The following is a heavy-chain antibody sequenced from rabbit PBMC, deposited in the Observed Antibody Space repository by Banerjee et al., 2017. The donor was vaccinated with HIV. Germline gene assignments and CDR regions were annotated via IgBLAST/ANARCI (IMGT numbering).Heavy chain of an antibody. V-gene: IGHV1S7*01. J-gene: IGHJ6*01. D-gene: IGHD7-1*01. CDR2: IDPIFGTT. CDR1: GIDFSLYY. CDR3: ARDSYGTGGLLHL. Sequence: QSLEESGGGLVQPGGSLKLSCKASGIDFSLYYMSWVRQAPGKGLEWIGYIDPIFGTTYYATWVDGRFTISSHNAQNTLYLQLNSLTAADTATYFCARDSYGTGGLLHLWGPGTLVTVS.